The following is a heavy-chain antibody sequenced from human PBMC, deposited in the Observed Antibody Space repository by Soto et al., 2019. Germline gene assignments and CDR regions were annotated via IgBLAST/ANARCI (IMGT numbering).Heavy chain of an antibody. J-gene: IGHJ2*01. D-gene: IGHD3-22*01. CDR2: ISSSGSTI. Sequence: QVQLVESGGGLVKPGGSLRLSCAASGFTFSDYYVSWIRQAPGKGLEWVSYISSSGSTIYYADSVKGRFTISRDNAKNSLYLQMNSLRAEDTAVYYCARLTYYYDSSGYYTYWYLDLWGRGTLVTVSS. V-gene: IGHV3-11*01. CDR3: ARLTYYYDSSGYYTYWYLDL. CDR1: GFTFSDYY.